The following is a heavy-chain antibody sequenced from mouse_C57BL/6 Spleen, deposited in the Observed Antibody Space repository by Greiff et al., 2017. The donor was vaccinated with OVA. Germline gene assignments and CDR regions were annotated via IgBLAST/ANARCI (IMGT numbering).Heavy chain of an antibody. J-gene: IGHJ2*01. V-gene: IGHV14-1*01. CDR1: GFNIKDYY. D-gene: IGHD1-1*01. Sequence: VQLQQSGAELVRPGASVKLSCTASGFNIKDYYMHWVKQRPEQGLEWIGRIDPEDCDTEYAPKFQGKATMTADTSSNTAYLQLSSLTSEDTAVYYCTTLSITTVVATDYWGQGTTLTVSS. CDR2: IDPEDCDT. CDR3: TTLSITTVVATDY.